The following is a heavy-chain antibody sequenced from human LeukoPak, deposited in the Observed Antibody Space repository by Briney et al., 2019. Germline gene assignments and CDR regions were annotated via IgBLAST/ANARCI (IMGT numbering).Heavy chain of an antibody. CDR3: AREGLLLWFGESPFDY. V-gene: IGHV1-2*02. CDR1: GYTFTGYY. Sequence: ASVKVSCKASGYTFTGYYMHWVRQAPGQGLEWMGWINPNSGGTNYAQKFQGRVTMTRDTSISTAYMELSRLRSDDTAVYYCAREGLLLWFGESPFDYWGQGTLVTVSS. D-gene: IGHD3-10*01. J-gene: IGHJ4*02. CDR2: INPNSGGT.